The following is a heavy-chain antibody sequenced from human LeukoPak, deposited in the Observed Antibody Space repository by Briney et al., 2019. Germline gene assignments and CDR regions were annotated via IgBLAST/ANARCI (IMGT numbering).Heavy chain of an antibody. D-gene: IGHD3-10*01. CDR2: ISGSGGST. CDR1: GFTFSGYG. CDR3: AKRRITMVRGAIRYYYMDV. V-gene: IGHV3-23*01. J-gene: IGHJ6*03. Sequence: GGSLRLSCAASGFTFSGYGMSWVRQAPGKGLEWVSAISGSGGSTYYADSVKGRFTISRDNSKNTLYLQMNSLRAEDTAVYYCAKRRITMVRGAIRYYYMDVWGKGTTVTISS.